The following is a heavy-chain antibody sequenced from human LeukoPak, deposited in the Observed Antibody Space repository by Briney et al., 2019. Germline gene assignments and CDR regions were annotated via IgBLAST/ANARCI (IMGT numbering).Heavy chain of an antibody. V-gene: IGHV3-30-3*01. CDR3: ARGIAAADRGAFDI. D-gene: IGHD6-13*01. J-gene: IGHJ3*02. CDR2: ISYDGSIK. Sequence: GGSLRLSCAASEFTFSNYAMHWVRQAPGKGLEWLALISYDGSIKYYADSVKGRFTISRDTSKNTLYLQMNSLRVEDTAVYYCARGIAAADRGAFDIWGQGTMVTVFS. CDR1: EFTFSNYA.